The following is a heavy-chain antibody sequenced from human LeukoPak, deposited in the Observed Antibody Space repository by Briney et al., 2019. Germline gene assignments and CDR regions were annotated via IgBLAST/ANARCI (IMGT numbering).Heavy chain of an antibody. CDR1: GFTFSSYE. D-gene: IGHD4-17*01. J-gene: IGHJ5*02. V-gene: IGHV3-48*03. CDR2: ISSSGSTI. Sequence: GGSLRLSCAASGFTFSSYEMNWVRQAPGKGLEWVSYISSSGSTIYYADSVKGRFTISRDNAENSLYLQMNSLRAEDTSVYYCARDTNGDGWFDPWGQGTLVTVSS. CDR3: ARDTNGDGWFDP.